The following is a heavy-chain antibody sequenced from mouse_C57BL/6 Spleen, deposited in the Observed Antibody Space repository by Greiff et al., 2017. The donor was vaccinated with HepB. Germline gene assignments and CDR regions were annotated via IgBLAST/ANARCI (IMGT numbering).Heavy chain of an antibody. J-gene: IGHJ3*01. CDR1: GYTFTDYY. Sequence: VQLQQSGAELVRPGASVKLSCKASGYTFTDYYINWVKQRPGQGLEWIARIYPGSGNTYYNEKFKGKATLTAEKSSSTAYMQLSSLTSEDSDVYFCARNYGSTWFAYWGQGTLVTVSA. D-gene: IGHD1-1*01. CDR3: ARNYGSTWFAY. V-gene: IGHV1-76*01. CDR2: IYPGSGNT.